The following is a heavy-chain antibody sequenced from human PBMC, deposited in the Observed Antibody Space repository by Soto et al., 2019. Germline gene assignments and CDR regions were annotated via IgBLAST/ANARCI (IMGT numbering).Heavy chain of an antibody. CDR3: AKYGSGSYFYYFDY. Sequence: PGWSLRLSCASSVFTFISYGMHWVRQAPGKGLEWVAVISYDGSNKYYADSVKGRFTISRDNSKNTLYLQMNSLRAEDTAVYYCAKYGSGSYFYYFDYWGQGTLVTVSS. V-gene: IGHV3-30*18. J-gene: IGHJ4*02. D-gene: IGHD3-10*01. CDR1: VFTFISYG. CDR2: ISYDGSNK.